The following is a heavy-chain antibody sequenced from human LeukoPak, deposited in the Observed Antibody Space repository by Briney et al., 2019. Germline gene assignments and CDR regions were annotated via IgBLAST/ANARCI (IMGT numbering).Heavy chain of an antibody. V-gene: IGHV4-61*08. Sequence: SETLSLTCAVSGGSISSDGYSWSWIRQPPGKGLEWIGYIYYSGITNYNPSLKSRVTISVDTSNNQFSLKLRSVTTADTAVYYCARVRGNWLDPWGQGTLVTVSS. CDR1: GGSISSDGYS. J-gene: IGHJ5*02. CDR3: ARVRGNWLDP. CDR2: IYYSGIT.